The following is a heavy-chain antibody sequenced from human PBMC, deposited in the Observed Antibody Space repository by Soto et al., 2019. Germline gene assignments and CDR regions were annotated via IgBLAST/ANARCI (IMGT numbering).Heavy chain of an antibody. CDR2: ISGSGGST. V-gene: IGHV3-23*01. CDR1: GFTFSSYA. J-gene: IGHJ4*02. Sequence: GGSLRLSCAASGFTFSSYAMSWVRQAPGKGLEWVSAISGSGGSTYYADSVKGRFTISRDNSKNTLYLQMNSLRAEDTAVYYCATRGSKDGYNYGDYWGQGTLVTVSS. CDR3: ATRGSKDGYNYGDY. D-gene: IGHD5-12*01.